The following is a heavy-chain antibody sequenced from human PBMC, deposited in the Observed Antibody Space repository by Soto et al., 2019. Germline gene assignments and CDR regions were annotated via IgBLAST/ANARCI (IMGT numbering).Heavy chain of an antibody. CDR2: ISGSSGTT. D-gene: IGHD2-2*02. CDR3: ARDLYPDTPGLSRLRVDGLDV. Sequence: DVQLLESGGGLVQPGGSLRLSCAGSGFTFSNYAMTWVRQAPGKGLEWVSVISGSSGTTHYGDSVKGRFAIYRDNSKNTLYLEMNSLRAEDTALYYCARDLYPDTPGLSRLRVDGLDVWGQGTTVTVSS. J-gene: IGHJ6*02. CDR1: GFTFSNYA. V-gene: IGHV3-23*01.